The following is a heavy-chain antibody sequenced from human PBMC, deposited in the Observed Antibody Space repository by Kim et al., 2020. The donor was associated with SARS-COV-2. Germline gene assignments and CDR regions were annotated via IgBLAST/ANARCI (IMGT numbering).Heavy chain of an antibody. Sequence: SETLSLTCTVSGGSISSYYWSWIRQPPGKGLEWIGYIYYSGSTNYNPSLKSRVTISVDTSKNQFSLKLSSVTAADTAVYYCARDGYSYGYYYYGMDVWG. CDR3: ARDGYSYGYYYYGMDV. V-gene: IGHV4-59*13. D-gene: IGHD5-18*01. CDR1: GGSISSYY. CDR2: IYYSGST. J-gene: IGHJ6*02.